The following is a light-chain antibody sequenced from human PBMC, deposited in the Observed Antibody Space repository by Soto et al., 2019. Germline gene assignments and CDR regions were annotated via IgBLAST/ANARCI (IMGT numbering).Light chain of an antibody. Sequence: EIVLTQSPGTLSLSPGERATLSCRASQSVSSNYLAWYQQRPGQAPRLLIYGASNRATGIPDRFSASGSGTDFTLTISRLEPEDFAVYYCQQYGGSPRTFGQGTKVEIK. V-gene: IGKV3-20*01. CDR2: GAS. CDR1: QSVSSNY. J-gene: IGKJ1*01. CDR3: QQYGGSPRT.